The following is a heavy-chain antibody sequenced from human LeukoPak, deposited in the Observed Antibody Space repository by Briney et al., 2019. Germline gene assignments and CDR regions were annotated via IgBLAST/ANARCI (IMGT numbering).Heavy chain of an antibody. V-gene: IGHV1-2*02. D-gene: IGHD5-24*01. Sequence: ASVKVSCKASGYRFTGYYMHWVRQAPGQGLEWMGWISPESGGTSYPQKFQGRITMTSDTSISTAYMELSSLTSDDTAAYYRARSRSGYNYFPGAYWGQGTLVTVSS. CDR1: GYRFTGYY. CDR2: ISPESGGT. J-gene: IGHJ4*02. CDR3: ARSRSGYNYFPGAY.